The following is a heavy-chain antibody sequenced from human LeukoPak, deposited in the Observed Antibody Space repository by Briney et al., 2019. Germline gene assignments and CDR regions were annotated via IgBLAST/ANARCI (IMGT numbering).Heavy chain of an antibody. D-gene: IGHD5-12*01. CDR3: AKAVSPVDVGY. CDR1: GFTINSHG. V-gene: IGHV3-23*01. CDR2: ISGSGGTT. Sequence: PGGSLRLSCAASGFTINSHGISWVRHTPGKGLEWVSGISGSGGTTYYADSVKGRFTISRDNSKSTLNLQMNSLRAEDTAVYFCAKAVSPVDVGYWGRGTLVTVSS. J-gene: IGHJ4*02.